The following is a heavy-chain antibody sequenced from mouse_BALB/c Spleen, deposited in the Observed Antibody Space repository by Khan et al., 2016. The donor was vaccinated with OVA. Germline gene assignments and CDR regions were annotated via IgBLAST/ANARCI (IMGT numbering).Heavy chain of an antibody. CDR3: ARDGDGHRFPY. CDR2: ISTDYGDA. CDR1: GFKFTDYT. J-gene: IGHJ3*01. D-gene: IGHD2-13*01. Sequence: QVQLKQSGAELVRPGVSVKISCKGSGFKFTDYTMHWVKQSHAMSLEWIGVISTDYGDAVYNQKFKGKATMTVDKSSNTAYMELASLTSEDTAVYYCARDGDGHRFPYWGQGTLVTVSA. V-gene: IGHV1S137*01.